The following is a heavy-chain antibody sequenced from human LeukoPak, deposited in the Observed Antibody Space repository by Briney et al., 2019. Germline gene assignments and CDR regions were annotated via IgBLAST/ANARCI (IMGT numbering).Heavy chain of an antibody. CDR1: GFTFSSYS. V-gene: IGHV3-21*01. J-gene: IGHJ4*02. Sequence: GGSLRLSCAASGFTFSSYSMNWVRQAPGKGLEWVSSISSSRSYIYYADSVKGRFTISRDNAKNSLYLQMNSLRAEDTAVYYCARDSTGYQDYWGQGTLVTVSS. D-gene: IGHD3-9*01. CDR3: ARDSTGYQDY. CDR2: ISSSRSYI.